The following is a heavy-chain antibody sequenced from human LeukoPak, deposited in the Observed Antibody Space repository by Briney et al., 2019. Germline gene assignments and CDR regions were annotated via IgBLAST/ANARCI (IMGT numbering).Heavy chain of an antibody. V-gene: IGHV3-30*04. CDR1: GFTFRNYA. D-gene: IGHD6-13*01. J-gene: IGHJ4*02. CDR3: ARGRLAGAGTPIDA. CDR2: IFYDGSNE. Sequence: GGSLRLSCAASGFTFRNYARHWVRQAPGKGLGWVAIIFYDGSNEYYADSVKGRFTISRDSSKNTLFLQVNSLIAEDTAVYYCARGRLAGAGTPIDAWGQGILVTVSS.